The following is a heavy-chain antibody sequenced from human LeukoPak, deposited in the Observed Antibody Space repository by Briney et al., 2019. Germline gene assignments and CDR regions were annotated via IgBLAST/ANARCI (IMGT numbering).Heavy chain of an antibody. CDR1: GFTFEDYA. D-gene: IGHD1-14*01. Sequence: GGSLRLSCAASGFTFEDYAMHWVRQAPGKGLEWVSGINWNSASTGYADSVKGRFTISRDNVMNSLYLRMNSLRPEDTALYYCVKDRRNPYRPEGPFDPWGQGTLVTVSS. J-gene: IGHJ5*02. CDR3: VKDRRNPYRPEGPFDP. V-gene: IGHV3-9*01. CDR2: INWNSAST.